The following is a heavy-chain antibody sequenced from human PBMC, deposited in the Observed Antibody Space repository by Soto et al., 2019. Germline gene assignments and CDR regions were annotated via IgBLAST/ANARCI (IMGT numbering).Heavy chain of an antibody. J-gene: IGHJ4*02. CDR2: IYPTGNT. Sequence: SETLSLTCAVSGGSITTPNWWSWVRQPPGKGLEWIGEIYPTGNTNFNSSLKSRVTISVDTSKNQFSLELTSVTAADTAVYYCASRIEARPFWDQGTLVTVSS. CDR1: GGSITTPNW. D-gene: IGHD6-6*01. V-gene: IGHV4-4*02. CDR3: ASRIEARPF.